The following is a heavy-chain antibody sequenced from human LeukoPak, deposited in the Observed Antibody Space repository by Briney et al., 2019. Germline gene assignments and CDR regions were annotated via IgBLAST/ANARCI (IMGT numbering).Heavy chain of an antibody. Sequence: GGSLRLSCAASGFTFTKYWMTWVRQAPGKGLEWVGNIKQDGSDKNYMDSVKGRFTISRDNTKNSVYLQMSSLRAEDTAVYYCARDLPGIAVAGPTNWDYWGQGTLVTVSS. CDR3: ARDLPGIAVAGPTNWDY. V-gene: IGHV3-7*03. CDR2: IKQDGSDK. D-gene: IGHD6-19*01. CDR1: GFTFTKYW. J-gene: IGHJ4*02.